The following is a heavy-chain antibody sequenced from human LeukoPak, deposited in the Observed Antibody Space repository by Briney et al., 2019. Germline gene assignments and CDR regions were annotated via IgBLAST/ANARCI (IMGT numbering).Heavy chain of an antibody. CDR1: GFTFSSYA. CDR3: ARESEGYYFDY. V-gene: IGHV3-30-3*01. D-gene: IGHD3-22*01. J-gene: IGHJ4*02. CDR2: ISYDGSNK. Sequence: GRSLRLSCAASGFTFSSYAMQWVRQAPGKELEWVAVISYDGSNKYYADSVKGRFTISRDNSKNTLYLQMNSLRAEDTAVYYCARESEGYYFDYWGQGTLVTVSS.